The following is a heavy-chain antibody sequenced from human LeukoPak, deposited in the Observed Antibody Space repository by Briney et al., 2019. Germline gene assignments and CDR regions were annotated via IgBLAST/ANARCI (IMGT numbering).Heavy chain of an antibody. CDR2: INSDGSST. Sequence: GRSLRLSCAASGFTFSSYWMHWVRQGPGKGLVWVSRINSDGSSTTYADSVKGRFTISRDNAKNTLYLQMNSLRAEDTAVYYCARGRYYGMDVWGQGTTVTVSS. J-gene: IGHJ6*02. CDR1: GFTFSSYW. V-gene: IGHV3-74*01. CDR3: ARGRYYGMDV.